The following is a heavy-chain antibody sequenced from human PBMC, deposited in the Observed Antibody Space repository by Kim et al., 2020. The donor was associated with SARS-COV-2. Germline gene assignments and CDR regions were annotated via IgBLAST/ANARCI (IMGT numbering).Heavy chain of an antibody. Sequence: PSLRSRVTLSVDTSKNQFSLKLSSVTAADTAVYYCARHHITMIVVAAFDYWGQGTLVTVSS. V-gene: IGHV4-39*01. J-gene: IGHJ4*02. CDR3: ARHHITMIVVAAFDY. D-gene: IGHD3-22*01.